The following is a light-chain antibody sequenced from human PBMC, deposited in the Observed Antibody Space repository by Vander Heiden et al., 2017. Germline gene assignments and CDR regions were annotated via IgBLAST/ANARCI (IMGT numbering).Light chain of an antibody. CDR3: QQYDNLPPYT. Sequence: DIQMTQSPSSLSASVGDRVTITCQASQDISNYLNWYQQKPGKAPKLLIYYASNLETGVPSRFSGSGSGTDFTFTISSLQPEDIATYYCQQYDNLPPYTFGQGTKLEIK. CDR1: QDISNY. CDR2: YAS. J-gene: IGKJ2*01. V-gene: IGKV1-33*01.